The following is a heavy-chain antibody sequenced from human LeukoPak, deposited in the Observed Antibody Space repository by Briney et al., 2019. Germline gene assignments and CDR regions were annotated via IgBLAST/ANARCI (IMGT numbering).Heavy chain of an antibody. D-gene: IGHD6-13*01. CDR2: ISGGGSST. CDR3: AKVLGSSSWYSLGS. V-gene: IGHV3-43*02. CDR1: GFTFDNYA. J-gene: IGHJ5*02. Sequence: GGSLRLSCAASGFTFDNYAMHWVRQAPGKGLEWVSRISGGGSSTSYADSVKGRFTISRDNNKGSLYLQMNSLTTEDTALYYCAKVLGSSSWYSLGSWGQGTLVTVSS.